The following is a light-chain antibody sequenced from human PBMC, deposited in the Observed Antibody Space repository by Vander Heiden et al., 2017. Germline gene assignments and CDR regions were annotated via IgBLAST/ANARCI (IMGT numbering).Light chain of an antibody. Sequence: QSVLTQPPSVSAAPGQRVTISCTGSSSNIGAGYDVHWYQQLPGTAPKLLIYGNSNRPSGVPDRFSGSKSGTSASLAITGLQAEDGADYYCQSYDISLSGYWVFGGGTKLTVL. CDR1: SSNIGAGYD. V-gene: IGLV1-40*01. CDR3: QSYDISLSGYWV. CDR2: GNS. J-gene: IGLJ3*02.